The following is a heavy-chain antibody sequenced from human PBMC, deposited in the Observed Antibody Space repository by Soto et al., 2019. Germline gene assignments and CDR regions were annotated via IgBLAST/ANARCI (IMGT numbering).Heavy chain of an antibody. D-gene: IGHD1-26*01. CDR3: ARLEKWYYNYYGLDV. J-gene: IGHJ6*02. Sequence: GEFLKISCQGSGYSFTTYWISWVRQMPGKGLEWMGKIDPGDSSTNYSPSFRGHITISVDRSINTAHLQFSSLKAADTAVYYCARLEKWYYNYYGLDVWGQGTMVTVSS. V-gene: IGHV5-10-1*01. CDR2: IDPGDSST. CDR1: GYSFTTYW.